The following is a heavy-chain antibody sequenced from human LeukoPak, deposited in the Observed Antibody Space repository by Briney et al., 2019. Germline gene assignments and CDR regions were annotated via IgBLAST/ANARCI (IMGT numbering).Heavy chain of an antibody. J-gene: IGHJ3*01. CDR1: GFTFSNAS. CDR2: IKSKSDGGTT. CDR3: TTWDGVD. Sequence: GGSLRLSCAASGFTFSNASMTWVRQAPGKGLEWVGHIKSKSDGGTTDCAAPVKGRFTISRDDSKNTLSLQMNSLKSEDTAVYYCTTWDGVDWGQGTKVTVSS. V-gene: IGHV3-15*01. D-gene: IGHD1-26*01.